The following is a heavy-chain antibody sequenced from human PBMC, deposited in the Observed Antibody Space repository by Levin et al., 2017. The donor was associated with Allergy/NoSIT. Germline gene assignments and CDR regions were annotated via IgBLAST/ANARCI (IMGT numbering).Heavy chain of an antibody. CDR1: GGTI. J-gene: IGHJ4*02. Sequence: PMASVKVSCKASGGTIISWVRQAPGQGLEWMGKIIPTLRMTNYAQKFQGRVTFTSDTSTSTVYMELSNLKSEDTAVYYCATPSTRGYSLAFWGQGTLVTVSS. V-gene: IGHV1-69*02. CDR3: ATPSTRGYSLAF. CDR2: IIPTLRMT. D-gene: IGHD5-18*01.